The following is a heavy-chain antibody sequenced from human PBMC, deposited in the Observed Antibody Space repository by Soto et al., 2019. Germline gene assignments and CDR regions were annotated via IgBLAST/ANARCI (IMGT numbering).Heavy chain of an antibody. D-gene: IGHD2-15*01. Sequence: PSEPLSLTCTVSGASMTGASMSSYYWSWIRQPPGKGLEWIGYIYYIGSTDYNPSLKSRVTISVDTSNNQFSLKLNSVTSADTAVFYCARASISGGNSASHYAMDVCGQGTTVTVSS. CDR1: GASMTGASMSSYY. J-gene: IGHJ6*02. V-gene: IGHV4-61*01. CDR3: ARASISGGNSASHYAMDV. CDR2: IYYIGST.